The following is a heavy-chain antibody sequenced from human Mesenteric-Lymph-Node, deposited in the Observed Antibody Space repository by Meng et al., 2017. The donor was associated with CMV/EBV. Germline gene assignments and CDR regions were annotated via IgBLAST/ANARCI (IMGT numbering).Heavy chain of an antibody. Sequence: GSLRLSCTVSSGSISSSSYYWGWIRQPPGKGLEWIGEINHSGGTNYNPSLKSRVTISVDTSKNQFSLKLSSVTAADTAVYYCARLVARRSCDYWGQGTLVTVSS. D-gene: IGHD5-12*01. V-gene: IGHV4-39*07. CDR1: SGSISSSSYY. J-gene: IGHJ4*02. CDR3: ARLVARRSCDY. CDR2: INHSGGT.